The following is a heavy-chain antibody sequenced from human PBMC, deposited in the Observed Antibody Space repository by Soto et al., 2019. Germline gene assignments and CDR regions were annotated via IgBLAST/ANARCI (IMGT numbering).Heavy chain of an antibody. CDR3: AKYRGALVPVADSFDY. CDR1: GFTFSSYG. V-gene: IGHV3-30*18. D-gene: IGHD1-26*01. CDR2: ISYDGSNK. Sequence: QVHLVESGGGVVQPGRSRRLSCAASGFTFSSYGMHWVRQAPGKGLEWLAVISYDGSNKYYADSVKSRFTLSRDNSKSTLYLPMNSLGAEVTAVYYCAKYRGALVPVADSFDYWGQGTLVTVSS. J-gene: IGHJ4*02.